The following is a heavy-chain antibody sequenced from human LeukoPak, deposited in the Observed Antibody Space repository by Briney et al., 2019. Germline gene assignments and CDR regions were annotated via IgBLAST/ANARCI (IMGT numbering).Heavy chain of an antibody. J-gene: IGHJ3*02. CDR3: AKYIAVALDAFDI. CDR1: GGSISSYY. V-gene: IGHV4-59*01. Sequence: PSETLSLTCTVSGGSISSYYWSWIRQPPGKGLEWIGYIYYSGSTKYNPSLKSRVTISVDTSKNQFSLKLSSVTAADTAVYYCAKYIAVALDAFDIWGQGTMVTVSS. CDR2: IYYSGST. D-gene: IGHD6-19*01.